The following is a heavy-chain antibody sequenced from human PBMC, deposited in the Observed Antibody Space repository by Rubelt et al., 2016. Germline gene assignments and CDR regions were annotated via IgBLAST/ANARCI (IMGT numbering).Heavy chain of an antibody. CDR1: GGSLSGYY. Sequence: QVQLQQWGAGLLKPSETLSLTCAVYGGSLSGYYWSWIRQPPGKGLEWIGYIYYSGSTNYNPSLKSRVTRSVDTSKNQFSLKLSSVTAADTAVYYCATGGNWFDPWGQGTLVTVSS. V-gene: IGHV4-34*01. J-gene: IGHJ5*02. D-gene: IGHD1-14*01. CDR2: IYYSGST. CDR3: ATGGNWFDP.